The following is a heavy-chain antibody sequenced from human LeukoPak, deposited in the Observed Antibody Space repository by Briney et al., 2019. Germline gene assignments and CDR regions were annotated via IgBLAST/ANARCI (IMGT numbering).Heavy chain of an antibody. Sequence: SETLSLTCTVSGGSISSYYWSWIRQPAGTALEWIGRIYTGGTITYNPSLKSRVTMSVDTSKNQFSLKLSSVTAADTAVYYCARVTGYMIEDYFDYWGQGTLVTVSS. CDR3: ARVTGYMIEDYFDY. J-gene: IGHJ4*02. D-gene: IGHD3-22*01. V-gene: IGHV4-4*07. CDR2: IYTGGTI. CDR1: GGSISSYY.